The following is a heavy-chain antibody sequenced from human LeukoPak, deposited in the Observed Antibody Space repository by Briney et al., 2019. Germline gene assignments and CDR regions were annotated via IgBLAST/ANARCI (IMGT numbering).Heavy chain of an antibody. D-gene: IGHD2-2*02. J-gene: IGHJ4*02. CDR1: GFTFSTNS. CDR2: INRSGTYI. CDR3: ARDVARDISCYTD. Sequence: PGGSLRLSCAASGFTFSTNSMNWVRQAPGKGLEWVASINRSGTYIYYPESLKGRFTVSRDNAKNPVYLQMNSLRAEDTAVYYCARDVARDISCYTDWGQETLVTVSS. V-gene: IGHV3-21*01.